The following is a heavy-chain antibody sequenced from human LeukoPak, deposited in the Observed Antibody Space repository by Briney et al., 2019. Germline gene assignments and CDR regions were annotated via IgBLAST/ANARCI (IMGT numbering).Heavy chain of an antibody. V-gene: IGHV4-30-4*01. D-gene: IGHD5-18*01. Sequence: SQTLSLTCTVSGGSISSGDYYWSWIRQPPGKGLEWIGYIYYSGSTYYNPSLKSRVTISVDTSKNQFSLKLSSVTAADTAVYYCARRRMDTTMVDDAFDIWGQGTMVTVSS. CDR1: GGSISSGDYY. J-gene: IGHJ3*02. CDR2: IYYSGST. CDR3: ARRRMDTTMVDDAFDI.